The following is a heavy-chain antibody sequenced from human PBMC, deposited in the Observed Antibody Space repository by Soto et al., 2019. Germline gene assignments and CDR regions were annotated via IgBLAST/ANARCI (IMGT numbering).Heavy chain of an antibody. Sequence: SDTLSLTCAVSGDSISSIVWWTWVRQPPGKGLEWIGELFHTGNTNYNPSLKSRVTMSVDKSTNEFSLKVTSVTAADTAIYYCARKDWVRFDXWGQGALVTVSX. CDR2: LFHTGNT. J-gene: IGHJ4*02. CDR3: ARKDWVRFDX. D-gene: IGHD3-9*01. CDR1: GDSISSIVW. V-gene: IGHV4-4*02.